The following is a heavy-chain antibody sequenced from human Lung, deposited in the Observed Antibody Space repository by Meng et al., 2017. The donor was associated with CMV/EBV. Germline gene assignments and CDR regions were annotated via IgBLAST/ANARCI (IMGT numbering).Heavy chain of an antibody. D-gene: IGHD1-1*01. CDR1: GFTFSTYS. CDR3: TGKGFDY. V-gene: IGHV3-48*04. J-gene: IGHJ4*02. CDR2: INAGSSSI. Sequence: GEXXKISCAASGFTFSTYSVNWVRQAPGKGLEWVSYINAGSSSILYADSVKGRFTISRDNAKSALFLQMSRLRVEDTAIYYCTGKGFDYGGQGARGTDSS.